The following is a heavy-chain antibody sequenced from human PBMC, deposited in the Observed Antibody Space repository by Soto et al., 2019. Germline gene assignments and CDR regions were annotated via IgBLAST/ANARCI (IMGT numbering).Heavy chain of an antibody. CDR2: ISYDGSNK. D-gene: IGHD3-22*01. Sequence: PGGSLRLSCAASGFTFSSYAMHWVRQAPGKGLEWVAVISYDGSNKYYADSVKGRFTISRDNSKNTLYLQMNSLRAEDTAVYYCERGATMSVVMNSGQGILVPVSS. CDR3: ERGATMSVVMN. J-gene: IGHJ4*02. V-gene: IGHV3-30-3*01. CDR1: GFTFSSYA.